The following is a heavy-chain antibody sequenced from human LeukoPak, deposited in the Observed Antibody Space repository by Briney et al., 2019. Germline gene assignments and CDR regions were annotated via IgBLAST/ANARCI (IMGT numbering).Heavy chain of an antibody. V-gene: IGHV4-31*03. CDR1: DGSINSGAYY. D-gene: IGHD6-19*01. Sequence: PSETLSLTCTVSDGSINSGAYYWSWIRELPGQGLEWIGYIYYSGGTYYNPSLKSRVTISVDTSKRQFSLKLTSVTAADTAVYYCARDYSGWLYLDYWGQGTLVTVSS. J-gene: IGHJ4*02. CDR3: ARDYSGWLYLDY. CDR2: IYYSGGT.